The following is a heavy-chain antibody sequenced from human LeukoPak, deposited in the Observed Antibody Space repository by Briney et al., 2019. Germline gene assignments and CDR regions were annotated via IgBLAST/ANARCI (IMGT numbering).Heavy chain of an antibody. V-gene: IGHV4-61*02. D-gene: IGHD3-3*01. CDR1: GGSISSGSYY. CDR3: ARERHSSYDFWSGYYDVVDY. CDR2: IYTSGST. Sequence: SQTLSLTCTVSGGSISSGSYYWSWIRQPAGKGLEWIGRIYTSGSTNYNPSLKSRVTISVDTSKNQFSLKLSSVTAADTAVYYCARERHSSYDFWSGYYDVVDYWGQGTLVTVSS. J-gene: IGHJ4*02.